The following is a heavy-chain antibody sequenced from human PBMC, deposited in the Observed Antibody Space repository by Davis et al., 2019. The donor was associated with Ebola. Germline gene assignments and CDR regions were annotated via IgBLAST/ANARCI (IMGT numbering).Heavy chain of an antibody. V-gene: IGHV5-51*01. CDR1: GYRLTSYW. CDR3: ARGTSLARNFDY. Sequence: GESLKISCQGSGYRLTSYWIGWVRQMPGKGLEWMGIIYPDDSDTRYSPSFQGQVTISADESISTASLQWSSLKASDTAMYYCARGTSLARNFDYWGQGTLVTVSS. D-gene: IGHD3-3*02. J-gene: IGHJ4*02. CDR2: IYPDDSDT.